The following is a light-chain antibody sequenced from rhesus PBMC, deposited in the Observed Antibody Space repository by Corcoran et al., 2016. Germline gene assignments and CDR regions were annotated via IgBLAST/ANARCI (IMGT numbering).Light chain of an antibody. CDR3: QKHNSYPLT. CDR1: QGISKY. Sequence: DIQMTQSPSSLSASVGDTVTITFQASQGISKYLAWYQQKPGKAPKILISDASTLQRGVPSSFRGSGSWTECTLTFSSLQPEDFATYYCQKHNSYPLTFGPGTKLDIK. CDR2: DAS. V-gene: IGKV1-25*01. J-gene: IGKJ3*01.